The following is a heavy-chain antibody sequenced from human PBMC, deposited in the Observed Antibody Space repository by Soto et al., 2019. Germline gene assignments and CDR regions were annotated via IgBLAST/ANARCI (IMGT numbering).Heavy chain of an antibody. Sequence: GGSLRLSCAASGFTFDDYVMHWVRQAPGKGLEWVSGISWNSGSIGYADSVKGRFTISRDNAKNSLYLQMNSLRAEDTALYYCAKDLVGATSRWGQGTLVTVSS. D-gene: IGHD1-26*01. CDR2: ISWNSGSI. V-gene: IGHV3-9*01. CDR3: AKDLVGATSR. CDR1: GFTFDDYV. J-gene: IGHJ4*02.